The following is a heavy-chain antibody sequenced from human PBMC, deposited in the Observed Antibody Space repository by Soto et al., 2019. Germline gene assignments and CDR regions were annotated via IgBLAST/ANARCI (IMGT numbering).Heavy chain of an antibody. CDR1: GASISSSNW. CDR3: ATLYSSTWSDY. D-gene: IGHD6-13*01. V-gene: IGHV4-4*02. J-gene: IGHJ4*02. Sequence: QVQLQESGPGLVKPSGTLSLTCGVSGASISSSNWWSWVRQPPGKGLEWIGEIYHNGNTKYNPSLKSRVSISVDKSNNQFSLKLTSVTAADTAVYSCATLYSSTWSDYWGQGTLVTVSS. CDR2: IYHNGNT.